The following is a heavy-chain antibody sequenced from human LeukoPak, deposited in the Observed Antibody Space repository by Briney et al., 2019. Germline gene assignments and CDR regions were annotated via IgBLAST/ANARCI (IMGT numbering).Heavy chain of an antibody. Sequence: GGSLRLSCAASGFTFSSYWMSWVRQAPGKGLEWVANIKQDGSEKYYVDSVKGRFTISRDNAKNSLYLQMNSLRAEDTAVYYCARVLRAWMGTGYSYGLDYWGQGTLVTVPS. J-gene: IGHJ4*02. CDR3: ARVLRAWMGTGYSYGLDY. CDR1: GFTFSSYW. CDR2: IKQDGSEK. V-gene: IGHV3-7*01. D-gene: IGHD5-18*01.